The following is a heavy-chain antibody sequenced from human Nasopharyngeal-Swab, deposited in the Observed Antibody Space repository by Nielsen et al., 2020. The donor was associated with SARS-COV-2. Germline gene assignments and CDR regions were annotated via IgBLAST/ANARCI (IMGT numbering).Heavy chain of an antibody. CDR2: IYYSGST. V-gene: IGHV4-39*01. Sequence: SETLSLTCTVSVGSISSSSYYWGWIRQPPGKGLEWIGNIYYSGSTYYNPSLKSRVTISVDTSKNQFSLKLSSVTAADTAVYYCARMTNVDTEPHYYMDVWGKGTTVTVSS. J-gene: IGHJ6*03. D-gene: IGHD5-18*01. CDR3: ARMTNVDTEPHYYMDV. CDR1: VGSISSSSYY.